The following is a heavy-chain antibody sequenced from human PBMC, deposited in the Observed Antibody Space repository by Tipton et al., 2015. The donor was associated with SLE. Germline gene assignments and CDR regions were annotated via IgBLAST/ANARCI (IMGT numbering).Heavy chain of an antibody. J-gene: IGHJ4*02. CDR3: ARDSWDGRGAAANAKD. V-gene: IGHV3-33*01. D-gene: IGHD3-10*02. CDR2: SWDEGANE. Sequence: SLRLSCVASGFIFSSYGMHWVRQAPGKGPEWVAVSWDEGANEYYADSVKGRFTISRDNSKNTLYLQMNSLRAEGPAVYYCARDSWDGRGAAANAKDWGEGTLGTVSS. CDR1: GFIFSSYG.